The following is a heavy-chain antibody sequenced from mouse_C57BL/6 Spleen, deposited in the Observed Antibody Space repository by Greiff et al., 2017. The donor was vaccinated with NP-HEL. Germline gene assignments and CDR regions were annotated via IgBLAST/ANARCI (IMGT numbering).Heavy chain of an antibody. Sequence: VQLKESGPELVKPGASVKISCKASGYAFSSSWMNWVKQRPGKGLEWIGRIYPGDGDTNYNGKFKGKATLTADKSSSTAYMQLSSLTSEDSAVYFCARWGLPMDYWGQGTSVTVSS. CDR3: ARWGLPMDY. V-gene: IGHV1-82*01. CDR2: IYPGDGDT. D-gene: IGHD3-3*01. CDR1: GYAFSSSW. J-gene: IGHJ4*01.